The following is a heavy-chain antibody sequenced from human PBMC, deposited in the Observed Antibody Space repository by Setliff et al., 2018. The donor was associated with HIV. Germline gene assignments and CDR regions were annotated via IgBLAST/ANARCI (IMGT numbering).Heavy chain of an antibody. D-gene: IGHD3-22*01. CDR2: VQYVGPA. CDR3: ARGEPPASRSGLLY. Sequence: SETLSLTCSVSGDDINRDFWTWMRQPPRKGLEWIGYVQYVGPANYNPSLQSRPTLSIDTSKNQFSLKLISVTAADTAVYYCARGEPPASRSGLLYWGQGMLVTVSS. CDR1: GDDINRDF. J-gene: IGHJ4*02. V-gene: IGHV4-59*01.